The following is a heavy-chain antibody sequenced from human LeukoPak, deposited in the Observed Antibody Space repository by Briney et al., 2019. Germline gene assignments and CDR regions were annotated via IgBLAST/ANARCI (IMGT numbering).Heavy chain of an antibody. CDR2: INADGTTT. J-gene: IGHJ4*02. V-gene: IGHV3-74*01. Sequence: GGSLRLSCAASGFTFGNSWVHWVRQAPGKGLVWVSLINADGTTTTYADSVKGRFTISRDNAKNSLFLQMNSLRVEDTALYYCAKDLGGSATTVWGQGTLVTVSS. D-gene: IGHD2-2*01. CDR1: GFTFGNSW. CDR3: AKDLGGSATTV.